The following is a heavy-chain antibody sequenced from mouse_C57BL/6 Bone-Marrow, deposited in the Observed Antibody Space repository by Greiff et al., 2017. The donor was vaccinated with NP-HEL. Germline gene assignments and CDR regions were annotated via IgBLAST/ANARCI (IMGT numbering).Heavy chain of an antibody. CDR1: GYTFTSYW. D-gene: IGHD1-1*01. Sequence: VQLQQPGAELVRPGTSVKLSCKASGYTFTSYWMHWVKQRPGQGLEWIGVIDPSDSYTNYNQKFKGKATLTVDTSSSTAYMQLSSLTSEDSAVYYCAPGLREAMDYWGQGTSVTVSS. CDR3: APGLREAMDY. CDR2: IDPSDSYT. V-gene: IGHV1-59*01. J-gene: IGHJ4*01.